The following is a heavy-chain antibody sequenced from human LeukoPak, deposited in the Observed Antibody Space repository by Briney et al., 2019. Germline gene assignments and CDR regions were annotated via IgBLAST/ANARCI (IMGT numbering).Heavy chain of an antibody. J-gene: IGHJ4*02. CDR1: GFTFSNYW. D-gene: IGHD1-14*01. CDR2: INRDGSER. Sequence: PGGSLRLSCAASGFTFSNYWMTWVRQAPGKGLEWVANINRDGSERYYVDSVKGRFTISRDDAKSSLYLQMNSLRAEDTAVYYCAKNINHLEWGQGTLVTVSS. V-gene: IGHV3-7*03. CDR3: AKNINHLE.